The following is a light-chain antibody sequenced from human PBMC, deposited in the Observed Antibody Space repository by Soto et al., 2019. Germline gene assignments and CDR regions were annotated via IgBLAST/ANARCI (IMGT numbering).Light chain of an antibody. J-gene: IGKJ1*01. CDR1: QSVSSN. CDR3: QQYNNWPPWT. CDR2: GAS. Sequence: EIVMTQAPATLSVYPGERVTLSCRASQSVSSNLVWYQQKPGQAPRLLIYGASTRATGIPARFSGSGSGTDFTLTISSLQSEDFAVYFCQQYNNWPPWTFGQGTKVDIK. V-gene: IGKV3-15*01.